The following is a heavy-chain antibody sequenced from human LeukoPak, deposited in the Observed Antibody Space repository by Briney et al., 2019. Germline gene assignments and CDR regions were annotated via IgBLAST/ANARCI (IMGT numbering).Heavy chain of an antibody. CDR2: INPNSGGT. CDR1: GYTFTGYY. CDR3: ARGRGREYDFWSGGYYFDY. D-gene: IGHD3-3*01. Sequence: ASVKVSCKASGYTFTGYYMHWVRQAPGQGLERMGWINPNSGGTNYAQKFQGRDTITRYTSISTAYMELSRLRSDDTAVYYCARGRGREYDFWSGGYYFDYWGQGTLVTVSS. V-gene: IGHV1-2*02. J-gene: IGHJ4*02.